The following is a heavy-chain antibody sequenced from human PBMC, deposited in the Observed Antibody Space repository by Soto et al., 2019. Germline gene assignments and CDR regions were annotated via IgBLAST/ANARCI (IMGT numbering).Heavy chain of an antibody. CDR3: ARGDYYDTSGYFPGGMDV. Sequence: SETLSLTCTVSGDSISSGDYYWSWIRQPPGKGLEWLGYIYYSGSTYYNPSLKSRVTISVDTSKNQFSLKLSSVTAADTAVYYCARGDYYDTSGYFPGGMDVWGQGTTVTVSS. CDR1: GDSISSGDYY. J-gene: IGHJ6*02. CDR2: IYYSGST. V-gene: IGHV4-30-4*01. D-gene: IGHD3-22*01.